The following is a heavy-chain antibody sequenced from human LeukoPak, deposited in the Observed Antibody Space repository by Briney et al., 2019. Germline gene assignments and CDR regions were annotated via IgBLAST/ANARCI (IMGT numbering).Heavy chain of an antibody. D-gene: IGHD6-19*01. V-gene: IGHV4-59*01. Sequence: PSETLSLTCTVSGGSISSYYWSWIRQPPGKGLEWIGYIYHTGATNYNPSLKSRVTISVDTSKNQFSLKLSSVTAADTAVYYCARREFFIAVAGDAFDIWGQGTMVTVSS. CDR3: ARREFFIAVAGDAFDI. CDR2: IYHTGAT. CDR1: GGSISSYY. J-gene: IGHJ3*02.